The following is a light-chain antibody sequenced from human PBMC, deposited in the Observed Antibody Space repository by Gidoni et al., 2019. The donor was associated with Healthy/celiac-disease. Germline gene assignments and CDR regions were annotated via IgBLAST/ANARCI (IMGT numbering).Light chain of an antibody. CDR2: AAS. Sequence: EIVLTQSPGTLSLSPGERATLSCRASQSVSSSYLAWYQQKPGQAPRLLIYAASSRATGIPGRFSGSGSGTDFTLTISRLEPEDFAVYYCQQYGSSPPWTFGQGTKVEIK. J-gene: IGKJ1*01. CDR1: QSVSSSY. CDR3: QQYGSSPPWT. V-gene: IGKV3-20*01.